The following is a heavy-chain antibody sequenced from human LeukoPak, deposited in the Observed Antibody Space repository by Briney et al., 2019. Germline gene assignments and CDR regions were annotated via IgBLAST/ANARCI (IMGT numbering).Heavy chain of an antibody. CDR1: GGPISSDPYF. V-gene: IGHV4-30-4*01. D-gene: IGHD3-10*01. J-gene: IGHJ4*02. CDR3: ARVGPGYYGSGTLDY. CDR2: IYYSGSA. Sequence: SETLSLTCTVSGGPISSDPYFWSWIRRPPGKGLEWIGYIYYSGSAYYNPSLRSRVTLSLDTSKNQFSLKLGSVTAADTAVYYCARVGPGYYGSGTLDYWGQGTLVTVSS.